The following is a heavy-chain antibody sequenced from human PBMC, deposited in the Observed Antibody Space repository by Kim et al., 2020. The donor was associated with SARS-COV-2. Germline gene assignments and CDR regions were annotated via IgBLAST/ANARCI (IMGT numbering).Heavy chain of an antibody. V-gene: IGHV4-31*03. J-gene: IGHJ4*02. CDR3: ATYNRGYSYGYKVGAFFDY. D-gene: IGHD5-18*01. CDR1: GGSISSGGYY. Sequence: SETLSLTCTVSGGSISSGGYYWSWIRQHPGKGLEWIGYIYYSGSTYYNPSLKSRVTISVDTSKNQFSLKLSSVTAADTAVYYCATYNRGYSYGYKVGAFFDYWGQGTLVTVSS. CDR2: IYYSGST.